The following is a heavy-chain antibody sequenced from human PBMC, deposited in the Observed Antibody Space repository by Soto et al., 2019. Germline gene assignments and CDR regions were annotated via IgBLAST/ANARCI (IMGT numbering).Heavy chain of an antibody. CDR3: ARSRRGYSGYDSDCFDY. CDR2: IYYSGST. D-gene: IGHD5-12*01. J-gene: IGHJ4*02. CDR1: GGSISSGGYY. V-gene: IGHV4-31*03. Sequence: SETLSLTCTVSGGSISSGGYYWSWIRQHPGKGLEWIGYIYYSGSTYYNPSLKSRVAISVDTSKNQFSLKLSSVTAADTAVYYCARSRRGYSGYDSDCFDYWCKGTLVTGS.